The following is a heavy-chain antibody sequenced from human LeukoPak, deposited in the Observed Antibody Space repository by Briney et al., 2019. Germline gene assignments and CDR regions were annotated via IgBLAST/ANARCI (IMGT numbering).Heavy chain of an antibody. CDR3: ARGRIAARVIDP. CDR2: ISSSSSYI. J-gene: IGHJ5*02. D-gene: IGHD6-6*01. CDR1: GFTFSSYS. V-gene: IGHV3-21*01. Sequence: PGGSLRLSCAASGFTFSSYSMNWARQAPGKGLEWVSSISSSSSYIYYADSVKGRFTISRDNAKNSLYLQMNSLRAEDTAVYYCARGRIAARVIDPWGQGTLVTVSS.